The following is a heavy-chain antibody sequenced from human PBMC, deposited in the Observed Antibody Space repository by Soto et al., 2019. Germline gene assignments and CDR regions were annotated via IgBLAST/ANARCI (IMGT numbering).Heavy chain of an antibody. J-gene: IGHJ6*02. V-gene: IGHV1-18*04. CDR1: GYTFTSYG. CDR3: ARDGVKSGYCSGGSCYSYAPVYYSGMDV. D-gene: IGHD2-15*01. Sequence: ASVKVSCKASGYTFTSYGISWVRQAPGQGLEWMGWISAYNGNTNYAQKLQGRVTMTTDTSTSTAYMELRSLRSDDTAVYYCARDGVKSGYCSGGSCYSYAPVYYSGMDVWRQWTTVTVSS. CDR2: ISAYNGNT.